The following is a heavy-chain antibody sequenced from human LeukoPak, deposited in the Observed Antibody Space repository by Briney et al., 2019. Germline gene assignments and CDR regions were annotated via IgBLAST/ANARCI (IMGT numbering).Heavy chain of an antibody. CDR1: GYTFTGYY. J-gene: IGHJ3*02. CDR3: ARLSTSCYTCDAFDI. Sequence: GASVKVSCKASGYTFTGYYMHWVRQAPGQGLEWMGWINPNSGGTNYAQKFQGRVTMTRDTSISTAYMELSRLRSDDTAVYYCARLSTSCYTCDAFDIWGQGTMVTVSS. CDR2: INPNSGGT. D-gene: IGHD2-2*02. V-gene: IGHV1-2*02.